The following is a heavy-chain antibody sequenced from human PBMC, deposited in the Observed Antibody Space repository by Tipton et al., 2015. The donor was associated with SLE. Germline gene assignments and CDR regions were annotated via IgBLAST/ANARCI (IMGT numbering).Heavy chain of an antibody. J-gene: IGHJ5*02. V-gene: IGHV3-7*01. CDR1: GFTVSSNY. Sequence: SLRLSCAASGFTVSSNYMSWVRQAPGKGLEWVASIKQDGSEKYYVDSVKGRFTISRDNAKNSLYLQMNSLRAEDTAVYYCARDRSPWGQGTLVAVSS. CDR3: ARDRSP. CDR2: IKQDGSEK.